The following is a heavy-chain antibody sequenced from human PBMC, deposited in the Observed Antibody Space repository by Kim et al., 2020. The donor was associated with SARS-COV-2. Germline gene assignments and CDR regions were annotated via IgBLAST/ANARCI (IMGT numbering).Heavy chain of an antibody. D-gene: IGHD6-19*01. CDR2: IYYSGST. Sequence: SETLSLTCSVSGGSISSSSYYWGWIRQPPGKGLEWIGSIYYSGSTYYNPSLKSRVTISVDTSNNQFSLNLTSVTAADTAVYYCATDSSGYYHFDYWGQGTLVTVSS. J-gene: IGHJ4*02. V-gene: IGHV4-39*02. CDR3: ATDSSGYYHFDY. CDR1: GGSISSSSYY.